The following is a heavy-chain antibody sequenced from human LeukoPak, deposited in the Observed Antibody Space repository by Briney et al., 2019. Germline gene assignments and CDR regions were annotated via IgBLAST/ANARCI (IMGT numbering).Heavy chain of an antibody. V-gene: IGHV3-53*01. J-gene: IGHJ4*02. Sequence: GGSLRLSCAASGFTVSSNYMSWVRQAPGKGLEWVPVIYDGGSTSYADSVKDRFTVSRDTSKNTLYLQMSSLRAEDTAVYFCARGGAARSFDYWGQGILVTVSS. D-gene: IGHD6-6*01. CDR3: ARGGAARSFDY. CDR2: IYDGGST. CDR1: GFTVSSNY.